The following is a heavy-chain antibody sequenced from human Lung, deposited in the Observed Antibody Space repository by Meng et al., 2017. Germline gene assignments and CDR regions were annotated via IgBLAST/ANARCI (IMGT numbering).Heavy chain of an antibody. CDR2: IDPNSGVT. CDR3: ARDENISAAGKLFGDY. J-gene: IGHJ4*02. CDR1: GYSFTAYY. Sequence: VPLVPSGAEVNKPCASLKVACKPSGYSFTAYYLHWVRQAPGQGLEWMGRIDPNSGVTEYAHKFHGRVTMTGDTSISTAYMELRRLTSDDTAVYYCARDENISAAGKLFGDYWGQGTLVTVSS. D-gene: IGHD6-13*01. V-gene: IGHV1-2*06.